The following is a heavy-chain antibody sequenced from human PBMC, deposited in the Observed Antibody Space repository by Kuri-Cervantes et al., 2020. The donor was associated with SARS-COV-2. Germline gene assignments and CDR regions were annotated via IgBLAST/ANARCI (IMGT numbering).Heavy chain of an antibody. CDR3: ARGMVRGIIQYYYYAMDV. J-gene: IGHJ6*02. D-gene: IGHD3-10*01. CDR2: INPNSGGT. V-gene: IGHV1-2*04. Sequence: ASVKVSCKASGYTFSDYSNYYMYWVRQAPGQGLEWMGWINPNSGGTNYAQNFQGWVTMTRDTSISTAYMELSRLRSDDTAVYYRARGMVRGIIQYYYYAMDVWGQGTTVTVSS. CDR1: GYTFSDYSNYY.